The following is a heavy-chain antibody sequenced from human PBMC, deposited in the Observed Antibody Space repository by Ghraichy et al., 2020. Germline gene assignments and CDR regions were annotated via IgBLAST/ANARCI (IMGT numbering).Heavy chain of an antibody. Sequence: GGSRRLSCAASGFTFSSYSMNWVRQAPGKGLEWVSYISSSSSTIYYADSVKGRFTISRDNAKNSLYLQMNSLRDEDTAVYYCARDEFVRVVAATPLIYYYYGMDVWGQGTTVTVSS. V-gene: IGHV3-48*02. CDR2: ISSSSSTI. CDR3: ARDEFVRVVAATPLIYYYYGMDV. D-gene: IGHD2-15*01. J-gene: IGHJ6*02. CDR1: GFTFSSYS.